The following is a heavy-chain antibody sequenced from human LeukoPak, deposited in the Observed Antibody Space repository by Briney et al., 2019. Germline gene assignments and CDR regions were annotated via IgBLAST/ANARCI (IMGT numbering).Heavy chain of an antibody. CDR1: GFTFSSYA. J-gene: IGHJ5*02. D-gene: IGHD3-3*01. V-gene: IGHV3-23*01. CDR2: ISGSGGST. Sequence: PGGSLRLSCAASGFTFSSYAMSRVRQAPGKGLEWVSAISGSGGSTYYADSVKGRFTISRDNSKNTPYLQMNSLRAEDTAVYYCAKDTFWSGSNWFDPWGQGTLVTVSS. CDR3: AKDTFWSGSNWFDP.